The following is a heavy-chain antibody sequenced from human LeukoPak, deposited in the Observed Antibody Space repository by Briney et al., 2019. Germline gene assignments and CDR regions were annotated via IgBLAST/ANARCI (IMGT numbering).Heavy chain of an antibody. CDR1: GFSFSSYW. J-gene: IGHJ4*02. Sequence: GGSLRLSCAASGFSFSSYWMYWVRQAPGKGLVWVARIRFDGAITRYADSVKGRFIISRDNVKNTVDLQMSSLGAEDTALYYCARGIAAECSVAIDDWGQGSLVTVSS. V-gene: IGHV3-74*01. CDR3: ARGIAAECSVAIDD. CDR2: IRFDGAIT. D-gene: IGHD6-13*01.